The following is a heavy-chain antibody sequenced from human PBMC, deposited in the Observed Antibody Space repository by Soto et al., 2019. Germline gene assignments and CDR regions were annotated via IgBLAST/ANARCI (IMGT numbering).Heavy chain of an antibody. J-gene: IGHJ6*03. D-gene: IGHD3-10*01. CDR1: GGSISSGGYY. CDR3: ARDRYGSGSYYEPYYYYYMDV. Sequence: SETLSLTCTASGGSISSGGYYLRWIRPHPGKGLEWIGYIYYSGSTYYNPSLKSRVTISVDTSKNQFSLKLSSVTAADTAVYYCARDRYGSGSYYEPYYYYYMDVWGKGTTVTVSS. V-gene: IGHV4-31*03. CDR2: IYYSGST.